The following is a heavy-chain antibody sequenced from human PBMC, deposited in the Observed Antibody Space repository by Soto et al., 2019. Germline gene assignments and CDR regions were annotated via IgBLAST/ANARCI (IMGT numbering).Heavy chain of an antibody. V-gene: IGHV3-7*01. Sequence: GGSLRLSCAASGFTFSSYWMSWVRQAPGKGLEWVANIKQDGSEKYYVDSVKGRFTISRDNAKNSLYLQMNSLRAEDTAVYYCASVVVVAATPDLFDYWGQGTLVTVSS. CDR3: ASVVVVAATPDLFDY. D-gene: IGHD2-15*01. CDR1: GFTFSSYW. CDR2: IKQDGSEK. J-gene: IGHJ4*02.